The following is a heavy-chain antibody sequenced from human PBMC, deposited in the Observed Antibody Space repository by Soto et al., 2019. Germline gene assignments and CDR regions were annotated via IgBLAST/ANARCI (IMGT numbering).Heavy chain of an antibody. CDR1: GGSISSGDYY. CDR3: ARDFGYSSSWYSSYYYYYGMDV. CDR2: IYYSGST. V-gene: IGHV4-30-4*01. D-gene: IGHD6-13*01. Sequence: QVQLQESGPGLVKPSQTLSLTCTVSGGSISSGDYYWSWIRQPPGKGLEWIGYIYYSGSTYYNPSLKSRVTISVDTSKNQFSLKLSSVTAADTAVYYCARDFGYSSSWYSSYYYYYGMDVWGQGTTVTVSS. J-gene: IGHJ6*02.